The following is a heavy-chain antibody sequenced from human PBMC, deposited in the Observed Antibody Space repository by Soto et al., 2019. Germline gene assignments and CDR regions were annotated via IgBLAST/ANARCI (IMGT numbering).Heavy chain of an antibody. D-gene: IGHD6-25*01. J-gene: IGHJ4*02. CDR3: GGAIIAAAVYN. CDR2: ISSSSSTI. Sequence: GGSLRLSCAASGFTVSSYSMNWVRQAPGKGLEWISYISSSSSTIYYADSVKGRFTISRDIAKNSLYLQMNSLRAEDTAVYYCGGAIIAAAVYNWGQGTLVPVSS. V-gene: IGHV3-48*01. CDR1: GFTVSSYS.